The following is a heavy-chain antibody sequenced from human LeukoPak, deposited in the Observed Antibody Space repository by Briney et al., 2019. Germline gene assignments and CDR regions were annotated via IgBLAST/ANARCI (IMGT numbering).Heavy chain of an antibody. D-gene: IGHD6-19*01. CDR2: IKEDGSVQ. CDR3: ARDVWAAVAVSDY. CDR1: GLTFSSYW. J-gene: IGHJ4*02. V-gene: IGHV3-7*01. Sequence: PGGSLRLSCAASGLTFSSYWMSWARQAPGKGLEWVANIKEDGSVQYYVDSVKGRFTISRDNAKTSLYLQMNSLRAEDTAVYYCARDVWAAVAVSDYWGQGTLVAVSS.